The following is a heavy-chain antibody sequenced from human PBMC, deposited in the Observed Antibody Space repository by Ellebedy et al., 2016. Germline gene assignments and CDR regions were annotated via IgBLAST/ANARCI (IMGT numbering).Heavy chain of an antibody. V-gene: IGHV4-59*01. CDR3: ARGATMVRGVLDV. CDR2: IYYSGST. J-gene: IGHJ6*02. CDR1: GGSISSYY. D-gene: IGHD3-10*01. Sequence: SETLSLTCTVSGGSISSYYWSWIRQPPGKGLEWIGYIYYSGSTNYNPSLKSRVTISVDTSKNQFSLKLSSVTAADTAVYYCARGATMVRGVLDVWGQGTTVTVSS.